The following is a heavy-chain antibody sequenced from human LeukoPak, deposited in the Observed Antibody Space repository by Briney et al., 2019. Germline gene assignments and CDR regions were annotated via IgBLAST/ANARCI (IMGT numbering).Heavy chain of an antibody. CDR3: ARGTHGSDI. Sequence: GGSLRLFCAASGFTFSNYWMHWVRQAPGKGLVWVSRITSDGSSTGYTDSVRGRFTISRDNAKNTLYLQMNSLRAEDTAVYYCARGTHGSDIWGQGTMVTVSS. J-gene: IGHJ3*02. CDR1: GFTFSNYW. V-gene: IGHV3-74*01. D-gene: IGHD1-1*01. CDR2: ITSDGSST.